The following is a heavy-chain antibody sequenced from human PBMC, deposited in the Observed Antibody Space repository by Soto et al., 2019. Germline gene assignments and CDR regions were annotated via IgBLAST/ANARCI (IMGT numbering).Heavy chain of an antibody. V-gene: IGHV4-30-4*01. CDR2: IYYSGST. CDR1: GGSISSGDYY. D-gene: IGHD3-3*01. Sequence: SETLSLTCTVSGGSISSGDYYWSWISQPPGKGLEWIGYIYYSGSTYYNPSLKSRVTISVDTSKNQFSLKLSSVTAADTAVYYCARESVLRFLEWSFNGMDVWGQGTTVTVSS. CDR3: ARESVLRFLEWSFNGMDV. J-gene: IGHJ6*02.